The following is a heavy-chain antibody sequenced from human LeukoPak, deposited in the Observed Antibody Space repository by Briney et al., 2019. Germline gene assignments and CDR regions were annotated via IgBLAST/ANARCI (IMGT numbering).Heavy chain of an antibody. CDR3: ARIRDGYNDAYDI. V-gene: IGHV1-18*01. D-gene: IGHD5-24*01. CDR1: GYTFTTYG. J-gene: IGHJ3*02. CDR2: ISAYSGNT. Sequence: ASVKVSCKASGYTFTTYGITWVRQAPGQGLEWMGWISAYSGNTNYAQNFQGRVTMTRDTSTSTVYMELSSLRSEDTAIYYCARIRDGYNDAYDIWGQGTVVTVPS.